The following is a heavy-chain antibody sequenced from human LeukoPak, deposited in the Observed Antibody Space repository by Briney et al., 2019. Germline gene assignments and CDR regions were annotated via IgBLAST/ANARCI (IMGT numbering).Heavy chain of an antibody. D-gene: IGHD1-14*01. V-gene: IGHV4-31*03. Sequence: ASETLSLTCTVSGGSISSGGYYWSWIRQHPGKGLEWIGYIYYSGSTYYNPSLKSRVTISVDTSKNQFSLKLSSVTAADTAVYYCARSFRNDAFDIWGQGTMVTVSS. CDR2: IYYSGST. CDR3: ARSFRNDAFDI. CDR1: GGSISSGGYY. J-gene: IGHJ3*02.